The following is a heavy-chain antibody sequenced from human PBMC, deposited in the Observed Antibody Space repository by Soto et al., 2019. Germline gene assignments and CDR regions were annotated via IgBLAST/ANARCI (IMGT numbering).Heavy chain of an antibody. CDR1: GGSISSSSYY. D-gene: IGHD2-15*01. V-gene: IGHV4-39*01. J-gene: IGHJ4*02. CDR2: IYYSGSI. CDR3: ARHAGYCSGGTCYLHYFDY. Sequence: QLQLQESGPGLVKPSETLSLTCIVSGGSISSSSYYWGWIRQPPGKGLEGIGSIYYSGSIYYNPSLKSRVTTSVDTSKNQFFLTLSSVTAADTAVYYCARHAGYCSGGTCYLHYFDYWGQGTLVTVSS.